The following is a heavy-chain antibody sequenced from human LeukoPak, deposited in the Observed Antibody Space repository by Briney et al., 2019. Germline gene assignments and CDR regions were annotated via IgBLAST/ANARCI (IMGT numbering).Heavy chain of an antibody. J-gene: IGHJ4*02. D-gene: IGHD2-15*01. CDR3: AREDLLGYCSGGSCYTFDY. V-gene: IGHV4-34*01. CDR1: GGSFSGYY. CDR2: INHSGST. Sequence: SETLSLSCAVYGGSFSGYYWSWIRQPPGKGLEWIGEINHSGSTNYNPSLKSRVTISVDTSKNQFSLKLSSVTAADTAVYYCAREDLLGYCSGGSCYTFDYWGQGTLVTVSS.